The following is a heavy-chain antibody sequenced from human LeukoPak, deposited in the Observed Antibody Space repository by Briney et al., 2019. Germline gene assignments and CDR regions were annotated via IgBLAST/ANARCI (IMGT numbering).Heavy chain of an antibody. Sequence: PGGSLRLSCAASGFTFSSYEMNWVRQAPGKGLEWVSSISGRGTSTFYADSVKGRFTISRDNSKNTVYLQLSNLRVADTAVYYCAKLEDWGQGTLVAVSS. CDR1: GFTFSSYE. D-gene: IGHD1-1*01. CDR3: AKLED. CDR2: ISGRGTST. V-gene: IGHV3-23*05. J-gene: IGHJ4*02.